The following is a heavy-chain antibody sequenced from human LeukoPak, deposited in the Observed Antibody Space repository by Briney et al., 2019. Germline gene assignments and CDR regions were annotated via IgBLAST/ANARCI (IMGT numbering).Heavy chain of an antibody. CDR1: GFTFSKHG. V-gene: IGHV3-33*01. CDR2: VWYDGSNK. D-gene: IGHD2-15*01. CDR3: TRDRSSTYFDF. J-gene: IGHJ2*01. Sequence: GTSLRLSCAASGFTFSKHGMHWVRQAPGKGLEWVAVVWYDGSNKYYAESVRGRFTISKDNSKNTLYLQMNSLRAEDTAVYYCTRDRSSTYFDFWAVAPQSLSPQ.